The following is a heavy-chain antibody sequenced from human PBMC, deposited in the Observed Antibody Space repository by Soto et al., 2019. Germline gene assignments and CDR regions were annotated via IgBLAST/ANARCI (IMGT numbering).Heavy chain of an antibody. V-gene: IGHV1-69*13. CDR3: ARDIGDDILTGYSTFTGMDV. CDR1: GGTFSSYA. D-gene: IGHD3-9*01. Sequence: SVKVSCKAYGGTFSSYAISWVRQAPGQGLEWMGGIIPIFGTANYAQKFQGRVTITADESTSTAYMELSSLRSEDTAVYYCARDIGDDILTGYSTFTGMDVWGQGTTVTVSS. J-gene: IGHJ6*02. CDR2: IIPIFGTA.